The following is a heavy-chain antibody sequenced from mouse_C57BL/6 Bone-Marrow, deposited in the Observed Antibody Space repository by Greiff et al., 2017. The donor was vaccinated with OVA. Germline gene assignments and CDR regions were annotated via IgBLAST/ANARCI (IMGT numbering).Heavy chain of an antibody. CDR3: ARVGGSFYAMDY. Sequence: EVQLVESGGGLVKPGGSLKLSCAASGFTFSSYAMSWVRQTPEKRLEWVATISDGGSYTYYPDNVKGRFTISRDNAKNNLYLQMSHLKSEDTAMYYCARVGGSFYAMDYWGQGTSVTVSS. D-gene: IGHD1-1*01. V-gene: IGHV5-4*01. J-gene: IGHJ4*01. CDR1: GFTFSSYA. CDR2: ISDGGSYT.